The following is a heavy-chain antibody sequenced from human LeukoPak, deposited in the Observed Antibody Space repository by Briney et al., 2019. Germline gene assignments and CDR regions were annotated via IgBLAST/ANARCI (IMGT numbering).Heavy chain of an antibody. CDR2: IIPIFGTA. V-gene: IGHV1-69*13. D-gene: IGHD2-21*01. J-gene: IGHJ6*03. Sequence: SVKVSCKASGGTFSSYAISWVRQAPGQGLEWMGGIIPIFGTANYAQKYQGRVTITADESTSTAYMELSSLRSEDTAVYYCARTRNCGGDCYGRDQYYYHMDVWGKGTTVTVSS. CDR3: ARTRNCGGDCYGRDQYYYHMDV. CDR1: GGTFSSYA.